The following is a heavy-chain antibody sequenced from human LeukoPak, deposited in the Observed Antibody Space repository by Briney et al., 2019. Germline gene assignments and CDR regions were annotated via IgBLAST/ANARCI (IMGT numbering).Heavy chain of an antibody. CDR3: AKDRPLYGMDA. V-gene: IGHV3-30*18. CDR1: GFTFSSYG. Sequence: GGSLRLSCAASGFTFSSYGMHWVRQAPGKGLEWVAVISYDGSNKYYADSVKGRFTISRDNSKNTLYLQMNSLRAEDTAVYYCAKDRPLYGMDAWGQGTTVTVSS. CDR2: ISYDGSNK. J-gene: IGHJ6*02.